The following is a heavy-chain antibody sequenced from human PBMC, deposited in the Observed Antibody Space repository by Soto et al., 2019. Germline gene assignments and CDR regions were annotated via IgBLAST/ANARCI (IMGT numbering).Heavy chain of an antibody. D-gene: IGHD2-2*01. V-gene: IGHV3-11*06. CDR1: GFTFSDYY. CDR2: ISDSSSSYT. CDR3: ARDGGSSTSPR. Sequence: QVQLVESGGGLVKPGGSLRLSCAASGFTFSDYYMSWIRQPPGKGLEWVSYISDSSSSYTNYADSVKGRFTISRDNAKNSLYLQMNSLRAEDTAVYYCARDGGSSTSPRWGQGTLVTVSS. J-gene: IGHJ4*02.